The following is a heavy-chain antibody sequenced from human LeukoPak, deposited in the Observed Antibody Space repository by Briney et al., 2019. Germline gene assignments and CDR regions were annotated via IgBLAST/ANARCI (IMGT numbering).Heavy chain of an antibody. Sequence: SVKVSCKASGGTFSSYAISWVRQAPGQGLEWMGRIIPIFGIANYAQKFQGRVTITADKSTSTAYMELSSLRSEDTAVYSCARDSTYYYDSSGYYYFDYWGQGTLVTVSS. CDR2: IIPIFGIA. V-gene: IGHV1-69*04. CDR3: ARDSTYYYDSSGYYYFDY. CDR1: GGTFSSYA. D-gene: IGHD3-22*01. J-gene: IGHJ4*02.